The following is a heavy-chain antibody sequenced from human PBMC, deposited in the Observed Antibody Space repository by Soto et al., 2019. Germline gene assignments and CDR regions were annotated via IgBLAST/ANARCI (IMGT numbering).Heavy chain of an antibody. Sequence: ESGGGVVQPGRSLRLSCAASGFTLSTYAMHWVRQAPGKGLEWVAVISHDGRNNYYADSVKGRFTISRDNSKSTLSLQMNSLRPEDTAVYYCARDRDEDGGTSDAFDMWGQGTMVTVSS. CDR3: ARDRDEDGGTSDAFDM. CDR1: GFTLSTYA. V-gene: IGHV3-30*04. J-gene: IGHJ3*02. CDR2: ISHDGRNN. D-gene: IGHD2-15*01.